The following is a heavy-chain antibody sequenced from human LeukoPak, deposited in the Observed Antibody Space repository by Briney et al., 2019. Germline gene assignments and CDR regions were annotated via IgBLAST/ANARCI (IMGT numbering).Heavy chain of an antibody. CDR1: GLTVSNNY. CDR2: IYSGGST. D-gene: IGHD2-8*02. J-gene: IGHJ4*02. CDR3: TNHYWAFEF. V-gene: IGHV3-53*01. Sequence: PGGSLRLSCVVSGLTVSNNYMSWVRQAPGKGLEWVSVIYSGGSTYYADFVKGRFTISRDNDKNTLYLQMSSLRVEDTAVYYCTNHYWAFEFWGQGTLVTVAS.